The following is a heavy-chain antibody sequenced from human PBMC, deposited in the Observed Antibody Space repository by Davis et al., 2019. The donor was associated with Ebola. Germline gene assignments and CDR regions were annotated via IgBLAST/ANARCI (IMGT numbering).Heavy chain of an antibody. CDR2: ISGSGGST. D-gene: IGHD2-2*01. Sequence: PGGSLRLSCAASGFTFSSYAMSWVRQAPGKGLEWVSAISGSGGSTYYADSVKGRFTISRDNSKNTLYLQMNSLRAEDTAVYYCAKEGRYCSSTSCYSGWFDPWGQGTLVTVSS. CDR3: AKEGRYCSSTSCYSGWFDP. V-gene: IGHV3-23*01. CDR1: GFTFSSYA. J-gene: IGHJ5*02.